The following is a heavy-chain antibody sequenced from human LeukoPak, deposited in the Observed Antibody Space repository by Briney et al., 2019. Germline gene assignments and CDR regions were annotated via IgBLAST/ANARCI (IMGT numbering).Heavy chain of an antibody. Sequence: SETLSLTYSVSGGSISGTSYCWGWIRQPPGKGPEWIGSHYHTGRIYHNPSRNSRVTISVDTSKNQFSLKLSSVTDADTAVYYCARDGSDNWGLFDNWGRGTLVTVSS. D-gene: IGHD1-1*01. CDR2: HYHTGRI. V-gene: IGHV4-39*07. CDR3: ARDGSDNWGLFDN. J-gene: IGHJ4*02. CDR1: GGSISGTSYC.